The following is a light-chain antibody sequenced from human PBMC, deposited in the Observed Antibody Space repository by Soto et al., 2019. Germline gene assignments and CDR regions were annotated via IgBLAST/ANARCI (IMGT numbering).Light chain of an antibody. CDR2: EVT. CDR1: SNDIGAYNY. J-gene: IGLJ3*02. Sequence: QPVLTQPASVSGSPGESITISCTGTSNDIGAYNYVSWYQQHPGKAPRLMIYEVTNRPSGVSNRFSGSKSDNTASLTISGLQAEDEADYYCSSYTRSTSLVFGGGTKLTVL. CDR3: SSYTRSTSLV. V-gene: IGLV2-14*03.